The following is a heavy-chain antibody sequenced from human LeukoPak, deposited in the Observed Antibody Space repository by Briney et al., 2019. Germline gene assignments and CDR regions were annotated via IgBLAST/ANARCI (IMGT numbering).Heavy chain of an antibody. Sequence: ASVKVSCKASGYTFTSYAISWVRQAPGQGLEWMGGTIPIFGTANYAQKFQGKVTITADESTSTAYMELSRLRSDDTAVYYCARDPGCGGDCHIDYWGQGTLVTVSS. CDR3: ARDPGCGGDCHIDY. CDR2: TIPIFGTA. D-gene: IGHD2-21*02. CDR1: GYTFTSYA. J-gene: IGHJ4*02. V-gene: IGHV1-69*13.